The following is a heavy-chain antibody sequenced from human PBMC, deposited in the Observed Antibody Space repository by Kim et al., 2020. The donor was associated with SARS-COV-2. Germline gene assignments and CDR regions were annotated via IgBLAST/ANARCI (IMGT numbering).Heavy chain of an antibody. CDR3: AKDITGIGGRAYYYYGMDV. D-gene: IGHD1-20*01. CDR2: IWYDGSNK. V-gene: IGHV3-33*06. Sequence: GGSLRLSCAASGFTFSSYGMHWVRQAPGKGLEWVAVIWYDGSNKYYADSVKGRFTISRDNSKNTLYLQMNSLRAEDTAVYYCAKDITGIGGRAYYYYGMDVWGQGTTVTVSS. J-gene: IGHJ6*02. CDR1: GFTFSSYG.